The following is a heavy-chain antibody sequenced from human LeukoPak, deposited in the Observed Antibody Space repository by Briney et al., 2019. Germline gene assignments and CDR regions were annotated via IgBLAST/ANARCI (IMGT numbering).Heavy chain of an antibody. V-gene: IGHV1-18*01. Sequence: ASVKVSCKASGFTFTSSAVQWVRQARGQGLEWMGWISAYNGNTNYAQKLQGRVTMTTDTSTSTAYMELRSLRSDDTAAYYCAKEYSSSSGLNAFDIWGQGTMATVSS. CDR3: AKEYSSSSGLNAFDI. CDR2: ISAYNGNT. CDR1: GFTFTSSA. D-gene: IGHD6-6*01. J-gene: IGHJ3*02.